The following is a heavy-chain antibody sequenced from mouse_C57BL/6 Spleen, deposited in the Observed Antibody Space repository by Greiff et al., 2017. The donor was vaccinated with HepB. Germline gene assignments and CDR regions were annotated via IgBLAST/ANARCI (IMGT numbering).Heavy chain of an antibody. V-gene: IGHV5-4*03. D-gene: IGHD1-1*01. CDR2: ISDGGSYT. Sequence: EVKLMESGGGLVKPGGSLKLSCAASGFTFSSYAMSWVRQTPEKRLEWVATISDGGSYTYYPDNVKGRFTISRDNAKNNLYLQMSHLKSEDTAMYYCASPATVVATGYFDVWGTGTTVTVSS. CDR3: ASPATVVATGYFDV. J-gene: IGHJ1*03. CDR1: GFTFSSYA.